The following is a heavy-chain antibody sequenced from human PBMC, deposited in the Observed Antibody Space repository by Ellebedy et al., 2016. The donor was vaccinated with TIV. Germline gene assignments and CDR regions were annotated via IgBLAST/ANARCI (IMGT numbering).Heavy chain of an antibody. CDR1: GFTFSRFY. CDR3: ARDYQNGMDV. Sequence: GGSLRLSXAASGFTFSRFYMTWVRQALGKGLEWVAFIWHDGSHTYHADTLRGRFTISRDTSTNTLYLQMNSLRAEDTALYFCARDYQNGMDVWGQGTTVTVSS. V-gene: IGHV3-33*08. CDR2: IWHDGSHT. D-gene: IGHD2-2*01. J-gene: IGHJ6*02.